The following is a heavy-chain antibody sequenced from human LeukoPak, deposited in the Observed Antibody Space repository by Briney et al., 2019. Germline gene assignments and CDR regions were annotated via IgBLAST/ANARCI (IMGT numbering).Heavy chain of an antibody. V-gene: IGHV4-30-4*08. Sequence: SETLSLTCTVSGGSISSGDYYWSWIRQPPGKGLEWIGYIYYSGSTYYNPSLKSRVTISVDTSKNQFSLKLSSVTAADTAVYYCARGPTSFRYYYMDVWGKGTTVTVSS. J-gene: IGHJ6*03. CDR1: GGSISSGDYY. CDR2: IYYSGST. D-gene: IGHD2/OR15-2a*01. CDR3: ARGPTSFRYYYMDV.